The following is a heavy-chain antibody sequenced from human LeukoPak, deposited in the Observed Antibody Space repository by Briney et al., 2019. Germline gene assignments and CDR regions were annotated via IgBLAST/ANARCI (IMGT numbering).Heavy chain of an antibody. CDR2: IRSAVETT. D-gene: IGHD3/OR15-3a*01. CDR3: AKHFCTGLDCSLFDS. J-gene: IGHJ4*02. Sequence: GGSLRLSCAASGFTMSHYGVSSVCHAPGKGLEWISGIRSAVETTHYADSVKGRFIISRDDSKNALSLQLNSLRPEDTALYYCAKHFCTGLDCSLFDSWGQGTLVTVSS. CDR1: GFTMSHYG. V-gene: IGHV3-23*01.